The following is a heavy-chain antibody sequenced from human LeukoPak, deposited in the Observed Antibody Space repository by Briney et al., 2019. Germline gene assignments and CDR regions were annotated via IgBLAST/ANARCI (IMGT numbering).Heavy chain of an antibody. CDR2: IYYSGST. D-gene: IGHD3-10*01. V-gene: IGHV4-39*07. CDR3: ARDGSGLFDP. Sequence: PSETQSLTCTVSGGSISSSSYYWGWIRQPPGKGLEWIGSIYYSGSTYYNPSLKSRVTISVDTSKNQFSLKLSSVTAADTAVYYCARDGSGLFDPWGQGTLVTVSS. CDR1: GGSISSSSYY. J-gene: IGHJ5*02.